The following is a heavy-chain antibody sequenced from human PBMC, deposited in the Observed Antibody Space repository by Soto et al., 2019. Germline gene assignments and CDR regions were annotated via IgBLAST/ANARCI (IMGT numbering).Heavy chain of an antibody. CDR1: GGSFSSYY. D-gene: IGHD2-2*01. V-gene: IGHV4-59*08. Sequence: QVQLQESGPGLVRPSETLSLTCTVSGGSFSSYYWTWIRQSPGKGLEWIGYIYYSGSTDYNPSLRGRLAISIDTSKNPVSLRLNSMTAADTAVYYCAGRDCSGTNCYYLDYYYMDVWGKGTTVTVSS. CDR3: AGRDCSGTNCYYLDYYYMDV. J-gene: IGHJ6*03. CDR2: IYYSGST.